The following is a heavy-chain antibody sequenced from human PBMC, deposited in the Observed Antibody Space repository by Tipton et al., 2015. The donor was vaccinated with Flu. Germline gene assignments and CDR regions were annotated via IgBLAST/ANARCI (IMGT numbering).Heavy chain of an antibody. CDR2: ISSSSSDI. CDR3: ARDRRSVAFDI. J-gene: IGHJ3*02. V-gene: IGHV3-21*06. CDR1: GFTVSSNY. Sequence: SLRLSCAASGFTVSSNYMSWVRQAPGKGLEWVSCISSSSSDIYFADSVKGRFTISRDNAKNSVFLQMNSLRVEDTAVYYCARDRRSVAFDIWGRGTMVTVSS. D-gene: IGHD6-6*01.